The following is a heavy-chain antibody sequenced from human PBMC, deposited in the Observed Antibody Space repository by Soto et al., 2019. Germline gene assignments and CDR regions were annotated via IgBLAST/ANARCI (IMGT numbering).Heavy chain of an antibody. CDR1: GYSFTSYW. V-gene: IGHV5-51*01. CDR3: ASWGPQQLDDAFDI. Sequence: GESLKISCKGSGYSFTSYWIGWVRQMPGKGLEWMGIIYPGDSDTRYSPSFQGQVTILTDKSISTAYLQWDSLKASDTAMYYCASWGPQQLDDAFDIWGQGTMVTVSS. J-gene: IGHJ3*02. CDR2: IYPGDSDT. D-gene: IGHD6-13*01.